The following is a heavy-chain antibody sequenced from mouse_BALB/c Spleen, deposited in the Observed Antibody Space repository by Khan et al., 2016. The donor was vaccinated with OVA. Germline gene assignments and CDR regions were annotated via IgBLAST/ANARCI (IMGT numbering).Heavy chain of an antibody. CDR1: GFSLTSYG. CDR3: ARWFDGYSSLYAMDY. D-gene: IGHD2-3*01. CDR2: IWSDGST. J-gene: IGHJ4*01. Sequence: VKLEESGPGLVAPSQSLSITCTVSGFSLTSYGIHWVRQPPGKGLEWLVVIWSDGSTNYNSVLKSRLSIGKDNSKSQVFLKMNSLQTDDTAIYXCARWFDGYSSLYAMDYWGQGTSVTVSS. V-gene: IGHV2-6*02.